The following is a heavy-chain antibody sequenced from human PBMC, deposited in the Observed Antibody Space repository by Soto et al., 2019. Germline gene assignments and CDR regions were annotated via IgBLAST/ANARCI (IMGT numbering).Heavy chain of an antibody. J-gene: IGHJ4*02. Sequence: EVQLVESGGGLVQPGGSLRLSCAASGFTFSSYWMSWVRQAPGKGLGWVANIKQDGSEKYYVDSVKGRVTISKDNAKISLYLQMNTLRAEDTAVYYCARDLASITIPNYWGQGTLGTVSS. CDR3: ARDLASITIPNY. D-gene: IGHD3-3*01. V-gene: IGHV3-7*04. CDR1: GFTFSSYW. CDR2: IKQDGSEK.